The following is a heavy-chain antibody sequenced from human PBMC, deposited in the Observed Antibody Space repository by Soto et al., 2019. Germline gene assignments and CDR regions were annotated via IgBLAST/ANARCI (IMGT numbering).Heavy chain of an antibody. D-gene: IGHD6-13*01. J-gene: IGHJ4*02. CDR2: ISAYNGNT. Sequence: QVQLVQSGAEVKKPGASVKVSCKASGYTFTSYGISWVRQAHGQGVEWMGWISAYNGNTNYGQKLQGRVTMTTDTTNSTANMEHRSLSSDDTAVYYSERDWAAAGPFDYWGQGTLVTVSS. CDR1: GYTFTSYG. V-gene: IGHV1-18*01. CDR3: ERDWAAAGPFDY.